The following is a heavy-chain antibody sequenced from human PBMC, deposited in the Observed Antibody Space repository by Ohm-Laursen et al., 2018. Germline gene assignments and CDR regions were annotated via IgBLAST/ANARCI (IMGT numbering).Heavy chain of an antibody. D-gene: IGHD4/OR15-4a*01. V-gene: IGHV3-33*01. CDR2: IWYDGSNK. CDR3: AREQFDYNVPLPRGGMDV. Sequence: SLRLSCAASGFTFSSYGMHWVRQAPGKGLEWVAVIWYDGSNKYYADSVKGRFTISRDNAENSLYLQMNSLRADDTAVYYCAREQFDYNVPLPRGGMDVWGQGTTVTVSS. J-gene: IGHJ6*02. CDR1: GFTFSSYG.